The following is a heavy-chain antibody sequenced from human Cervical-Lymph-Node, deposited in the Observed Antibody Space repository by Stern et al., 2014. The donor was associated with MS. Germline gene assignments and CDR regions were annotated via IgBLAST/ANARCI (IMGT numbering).Heavy chain of an antibody. CDR1: GFTFRSYA. V-gene: IGHV3-30-3*02. Sequence: QVQLVESGGGVVQPGRSLRISCAASGFTFRSYAMHWVRQAPGKGLEWVAFTSFDGGYNWYRDSVKGRFTISRDNSKNTLHLQMESLRPEDTAVYYCASGRADGDYILGDWGQGTLVTVSS. CDR2: TSFDGGYN. CDR3: ASGRADGDYILGD. D-gene: IGHD4-17*01. J-gene: IGHJ4*02.